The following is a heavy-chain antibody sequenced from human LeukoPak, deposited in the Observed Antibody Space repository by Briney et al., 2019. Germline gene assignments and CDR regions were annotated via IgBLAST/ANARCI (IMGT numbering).Heavy chain of an antibody. V-gene: IGHV4-39*01. CDR1: GGSISNRKYY. D-gene: IGHD1-7*01. Sequence: SETLSLTCTVSGGSISNRKYYWGWIRQPPGKGLEGFGTPYFTGSTYYSPSLRSRVTISVDTSNNQFSLKLNSMTAADTALYYCARYRGGNYLDYYYYGMDVWGQGTTVTVSS. CDR2: PYFTGST. CDR3: ARYRGGNYLDYYYYGMDV. J-gene: IGHJ6*02.